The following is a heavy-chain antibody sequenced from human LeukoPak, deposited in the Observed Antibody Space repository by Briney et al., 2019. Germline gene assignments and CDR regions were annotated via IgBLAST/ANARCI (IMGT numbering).Heavy chain of an antibody. V-gene: IGHV3-23*01. D-gene: IGHD3-22*01. Sequence: PGGSLRLSCAASGFTFSSDSMNWVRQAPGKGLEWVSAISGSGGSTYYADSVKGRFTISRDNSKNTLYLQMNSLRAEDTAVYYCAKDWATYYYDSSGYYGSGYWGQGTLVTVSS. CDR2: ISGSGGST. CDR1: GFTFSSDS. J-gene: IGHJ4*02. CDR3: AKDWATYYYDSSGYYGSGY.